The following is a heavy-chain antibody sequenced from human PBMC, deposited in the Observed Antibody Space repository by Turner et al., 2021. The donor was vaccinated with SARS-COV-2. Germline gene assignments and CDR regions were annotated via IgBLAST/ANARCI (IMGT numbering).Heavy chain of an antibody. D-gene: IGHD5-18*01. CDR1: GFTFSNSD. Sequence: EVQLVESGGGLVQPGGSLRLPCAASGFTFSNSDMNWVHQAPGKGLEWVSGVSWNGSRTHYADSVKGRFIISRDNSRNTLYLQTNSLRTRGYTYDAVADYWGQGTLVTVSS. J-gene: IGHJ4*02. V-gene: IGHV3-35*01. CDR2: VSWNGSRT. CDR3: ADY.